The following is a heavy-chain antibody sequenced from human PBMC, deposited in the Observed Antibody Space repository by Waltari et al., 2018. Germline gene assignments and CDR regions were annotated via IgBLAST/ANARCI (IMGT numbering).Heavy chain of an antibody. CDR3: ETVRSYGDYDWFDP. V-gene: IGHV1-24*01. CDR1: GYTLTELS. CDR2: FDPEDGET. D-gene: IGHD4-17*01. J-gene: IGHJ5*02. Sequence: QVKLVQSGAEVKKPGASVKVSCKVSGYTLTELSMHWVRQAPGKGLEWMGGFDPEDGETIYAQKFQRRVTMTEDTSTDTAYMELSSLRSEDTAVYYCETVRSYGDYDWFDPWGQGTLVTVSS.